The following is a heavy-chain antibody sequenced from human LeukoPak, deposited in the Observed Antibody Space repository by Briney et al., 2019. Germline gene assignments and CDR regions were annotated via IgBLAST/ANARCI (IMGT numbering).Heavy chain of an antibody. CDR3: ARADFDWLLNYYYYGMDV. CDR1: GYTFTSYG. Sequence: GASVKVSCKASGYTFTSYGISWVRQAPGQGLEWMGWISAYNGNTNYAQKLQGRVTMTTDTSTSTAYMELRSLRSDDTAVYYCARADFDWLLNYYYYGMDVWGQGTTVTVSS. J-gene: IGHJ6*02. V-gene: IGHV1-18*01. D-gene: IGHD3-9*01. CDR2: ISAYNGNT.